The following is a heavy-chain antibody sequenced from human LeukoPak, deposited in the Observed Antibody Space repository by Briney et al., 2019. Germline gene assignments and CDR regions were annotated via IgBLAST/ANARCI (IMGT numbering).Heavy chain of an antibody. CDR3: AKDSADPWYYFDY. J-gene: IGHJ4*02. D-gene: IGHD6-25*01. CDR2: ISGSGGSA. Sequence: GGSLRLSCAASGFTFSSYAMSWVRQAPGKGLEWVSAISGSGGSAYYADSVKGRFTISRDNSKNTLYLQMNSLRAEDTAVYYCAKDSADPWYYFDYWGQGTLVTVSS. CDR1: GFTFSSYA. V-gene: IGHV3-23*01.